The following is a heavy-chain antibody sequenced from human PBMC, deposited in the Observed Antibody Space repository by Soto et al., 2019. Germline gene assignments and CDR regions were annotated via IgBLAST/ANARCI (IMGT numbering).Heavy chain of an antibody. Sequence: QVQLQESGPGLVKPSETLSLTCTVSGGSVSSGRYCWSWIRQPPGKGLGWIGYIYYSGSTNYNPSLKSRVTISVDTSKNQFALKLSSVTAADTAVYYCARAYYDCWVGNNWFDPWGQGTLVTASS. CDR1: GGSVSSGRYC. V-gene: IGHV4-61*01. CDR3: ARAYYDCWVGNNWFDP. J-gene: IGHJ5*02. CDR2: IYYSGST. D-gene: IGHD3-3*01.